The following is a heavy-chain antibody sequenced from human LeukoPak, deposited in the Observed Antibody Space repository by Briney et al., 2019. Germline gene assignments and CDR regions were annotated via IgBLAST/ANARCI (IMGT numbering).Heavy chain of an antibody. J-gene: IGHJ4*02. V-gene: IGHV4-39*07. CDR1: GGSISSSSYY. CDR2: IYYSGST. Sequence: SETLSLTCTVSGGSISSSSYYWGWIRQPPGKGLEWIGSIYYSGSTYYNPSLKSRVTISVDTSKNQFSLKLSSVTAADTAVYYCARDPGGRFLDYWGQGTLVTVSS. D-gene: IGHD3-3*01. CDR3: ARDPGGRFLDY.